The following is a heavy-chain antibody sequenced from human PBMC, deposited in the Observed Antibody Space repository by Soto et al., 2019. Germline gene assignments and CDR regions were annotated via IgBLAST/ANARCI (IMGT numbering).Heavy chain of an antibody. V-gene: IGHV3-23*01. CDR2: ISGSGGST. J-gene: IGHJ4*02. CDR3: AKGKAAENKFDY. CDR1: GFTFSSYA. D-gene: IGHD6-13*01. Sequence: EVQLLESGGGLVQPGGSLRLSCAASGFTFSSYAMSWVRQAPGKGLEWVSAISGSGGSTYYADSVKGRFTISRDNSKNTLDLQMNGLIAEDTAVYYCAKGKAAENKFDYWGQGTLVTVSS.